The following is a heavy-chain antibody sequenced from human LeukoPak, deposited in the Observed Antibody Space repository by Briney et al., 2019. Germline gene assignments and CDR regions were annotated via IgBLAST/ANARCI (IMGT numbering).Heavy chain of an antibody. D-gene: IGHD6-13*01. V-gene: IGHV4-38-2*01. J-gene: IGHJ6*03. Sequence: SETLSLTCAVSGYSISSGYYWGWIRQPPGKGLEWIGSIYHSGSTYYNPSLKSRVTISVDTSKNQFSLKLSSVTAADTAVYYCATISSSLKYYYYYMDVWGKGTTVTVS. CDR1: GYSISSGYY. CDR2: IYHSGST. CDR3: ATISSSLKYYYYYMDV.